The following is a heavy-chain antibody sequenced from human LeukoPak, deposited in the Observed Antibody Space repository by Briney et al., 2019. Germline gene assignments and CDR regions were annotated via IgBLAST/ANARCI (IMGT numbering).Heavy chain of an antibody. CDR2: IYHSGST. Sequence: PSETLSLTCAVSGGSLSSGNWWSWVRQTPGKGLEWIGDIYHSGSTNYNPSLKSRVTMSMDKSKNQFSLKLSSVTAADTAVYYCARWGTVAGIFDYWGQGTLVTVSS. J-gene: IGHJ4*02. D-gene: IGHD6-19*01. CDR3: ARWGTVAGIFDY. V-gene: IGHV4-4*02. CDR1: GGSLSSGNW.